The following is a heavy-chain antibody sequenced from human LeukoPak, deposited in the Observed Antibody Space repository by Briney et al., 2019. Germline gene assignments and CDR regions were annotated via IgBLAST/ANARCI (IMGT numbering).Heavy chain of an antibody. CDR1: GFTFSSYE. CDR2: ISSSGSTI. V-gene: IGHV3-48*03. CDR3: ARDALTGYYFPDWYFDL. J-gene: IGHJ2*01. Sequence: GGSLTLSCASSGFTFSSYEMNWVRQAPGKELEWVSYISSSGSTIYYADSVKGRFTISRDNAKNSLYLQMNSLRDEDTAVYYCARDALTGYYFPDWYFDLWGRGTLVTVSS. D-gene: IGHD3-9*01.